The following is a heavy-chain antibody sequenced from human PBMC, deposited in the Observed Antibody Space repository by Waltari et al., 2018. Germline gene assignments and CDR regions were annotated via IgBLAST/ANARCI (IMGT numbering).Heavy chain of an antibody. Sequence: QVQLVQSGAEVKKPGSSVQVSCKASGGTFSSYAISWARPAPGQGLEWMGRIIPSFGTANYAQKFQGRVTITADKSTSTAYMELSSLRSEDTAVYYCARDGPHYDFWSGPVGWFDPWGQGTLVTVSS. CDR1: GGTFSSYA. V-gene: IGHV1-69*13. CDR3: ARDGPHYDFWSGPVGWFDP. J-gene: IGHJ5*02. D-gene: IGHD3-3*01. CDR2: IIPSFGTA.